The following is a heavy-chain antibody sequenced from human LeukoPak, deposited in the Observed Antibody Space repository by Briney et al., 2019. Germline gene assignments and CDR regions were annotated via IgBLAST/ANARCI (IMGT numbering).Heavy chain of an antibody. J-gene: IGHJ3*02. CDR3: ARVNRYGSGWYFDI. D-gene: IGHD6-19*01. CDR1: GGSISSYY. CDR2: IYTSGST. Sequence: SETLSLTCTVSGGSISSYYWRWIRQPAGKGLEWIGRIYTSGSTNYNPSLKSRVTMSVDTSKNQFSLKLSSVTAADTAVYYCARVNRYGSGWYFDIWGQGTMVTVSS. V-gene: IGHV4-4*07.